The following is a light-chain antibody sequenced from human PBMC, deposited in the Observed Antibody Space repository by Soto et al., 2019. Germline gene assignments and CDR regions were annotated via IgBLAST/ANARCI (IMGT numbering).Light chain of an antibody. V-gene: IGKV1-5*01. CDR2: DAS. J-gene: IGKJ3*01. CDR3: QQYDSYSLT. CDR1: RGISSW. Sequence: IQMTQTPSTLSASVGDRVTITCRASRGISSWLAWFQQKPGKAPKLLIYDASTLESGVPSRFSGSGSGTEFTLTITSLQPDDFATYFCQQYDSYSLTFGPGTKVDIE.